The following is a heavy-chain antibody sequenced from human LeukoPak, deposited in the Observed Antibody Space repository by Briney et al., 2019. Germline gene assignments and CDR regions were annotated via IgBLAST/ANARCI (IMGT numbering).Heavy chain of an antibody. J-gene: IGHJ4*02. CDR1: GGSISSSSYY. D-gene: IGHD3-10*01. CDR2: IYYSGST. V-gene: IGHV4-39*01. Sequence: PSETLSLTCTVSGGSISSSSYYWGWIRQPPGKGLEWIGSIYYSGSTYYNPSLKSRVTISVDTSKNQFSLKLSSVTAADTAVYYCARHFGVLWGSISRYYSYFDYWGQGTLVTVSS. CDR3: ARHFGVLWGSISRYYSYFDY.